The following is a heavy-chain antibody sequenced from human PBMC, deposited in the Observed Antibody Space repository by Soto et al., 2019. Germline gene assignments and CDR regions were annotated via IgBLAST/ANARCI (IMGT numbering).Heavy chain of an antibody. D-gene: IGHD5-18*01. CDR1: GDSISSDY. CDR2: IYYNGNT. CDR3: ARLAYTSGFTFDY. J-gene: IGHJ4*02. Sequence: QVQLQESGPGLVKPSETLSLTCTVSGDSISSDYWTWIRQPPGERLEWIGYIYYNGNTNYNSSLKSRVTISIDTSKNQFSLKLNSVTAADTAVYFCARLAYTSGFTFDYWGRGTLVTVSS. V-gene: IGHV4-59*01.